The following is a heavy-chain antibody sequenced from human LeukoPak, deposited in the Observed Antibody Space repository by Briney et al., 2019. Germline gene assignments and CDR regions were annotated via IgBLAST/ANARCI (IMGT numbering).Heavy chain of an antibody. CDR1: GFTFSSYA. V-gene: IGHV3-23*01. CDR3: AKLARITMIVVVQNWFDP. CDR2: ISGSGGST. Sequence: GGSLRLSCAASGFTFSSYAMSWVRQAPGKGLEWVSVISGSGGSTYYADSVKGRFTISRDNSKNTLYLQMNSLRAEDTAVYYCAKLARITMIVVVQNWFDPWGQGTLVTVSS. D-gene: IGHD3-22*01. J-gene: IGHJ5*02.